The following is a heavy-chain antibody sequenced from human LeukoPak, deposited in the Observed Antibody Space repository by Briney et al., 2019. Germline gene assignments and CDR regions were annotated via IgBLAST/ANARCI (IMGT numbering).Heavy chain of an antibody. CDR3: AKGDYYDSSGYYKGAFDI. J-gene: IGHJ3*02. CDR2: ISGSGGST. D-gene: IGHD3-22*01. V-gene: IGHV3-23*01. Sequence: PGGSLRLSCAASGFTSSSYAMSWVRQAPGKGLEWVSAISGSGGSTYYADSVKGRFTISRDNSENTLYLQMNSLRAEDTAVYYCAKGDYYDSSGYYKGAFDIWGQGTMVTVSS. CDR1: GFTSSSYA.